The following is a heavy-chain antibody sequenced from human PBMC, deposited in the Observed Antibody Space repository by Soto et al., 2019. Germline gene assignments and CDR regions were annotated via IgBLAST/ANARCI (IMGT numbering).Heavy chain of an antibody. CDR1: GGSISSGDYY. CDR2: IYDSGST. D-gene: IGHD2-15*01. Sequence: PSETLSLTCTVSGGSISSGDYYWSRIRQPPGKGLEWIGYIYDSGSTYYNSSLMSRVTISVYTSKDQYSLKLSSVTAADSAVYYGASPMQIFEALDIWGQGTMVNVSS. V-gene: IGHV4-30-4*01. CDR3: ASPMQIFEALDI. J-gene: IGHJ3*02.